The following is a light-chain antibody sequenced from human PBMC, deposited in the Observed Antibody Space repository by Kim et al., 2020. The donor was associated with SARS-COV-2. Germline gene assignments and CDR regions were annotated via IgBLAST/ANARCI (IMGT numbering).Light chain of an antibody. CDR1: SRTISANNY. CDR3: NSCAGRTTLAV. V-gene: IGLV2-14*01. CDR2: NVN. J-gene: IGLJ2*01. Sequence: QSRHTVCTACSRTISANNYVTCYQQLPGNPRKLLIYNVNKRPTGVSDRFSGSKAGNTASLAICGLQAEDEADYYCNSCAGRTTLAVFGGGTQLTVL.